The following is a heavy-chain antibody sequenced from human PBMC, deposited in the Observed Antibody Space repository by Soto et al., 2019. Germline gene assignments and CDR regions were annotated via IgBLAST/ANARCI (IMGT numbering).Heavy chain of an antibody. CDR2: ISSSSSYI. CDR1: GFTFSSYS. CDR3: AKDRSLWFGELSNWFDP. J-gene: IGHJ5*02. Sequence: PGGSLRLSCAASGFTFSSYSMNWVRQAPGKGLEWVSSISSSSSYIYYADSVKGRFTISRDNSKNTLYLQMNSLRAEDTAVYYCAKDRSLWFGELSNWFDPWGQGTLVTVSS. V-gene: IGHV3-21*04. D-gene: IGHD3-10*01.